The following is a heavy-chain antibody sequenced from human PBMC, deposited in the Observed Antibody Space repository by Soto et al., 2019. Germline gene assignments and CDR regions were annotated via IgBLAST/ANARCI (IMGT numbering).Heavy chain of an antibody. CDR1: GFTFSGSA. CDR3: TRGRDGYNYALGY. V-gene: IGHV3-73*02. D-gene: IGHD5-12*01. Sequence: EVQLVESGGGLVQPGGSLKLSCAASGFTFSGSAMHWVRQASGKGLEWVGRIRSKANSYATAYAASVKGRFTISRDDSKSTAYLQMNSLKTEDTAVYYCTRGRDGYNYALGYWGQGTLVTVSS. CDR2: IRSKANSYAT. J-gene: IGHJ4*02.